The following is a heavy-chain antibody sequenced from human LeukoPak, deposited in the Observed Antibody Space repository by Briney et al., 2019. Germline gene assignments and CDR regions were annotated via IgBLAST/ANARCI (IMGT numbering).Heavy chain of an antibody. CDR3: ASEPTEANYDILTGYYSHGY. D-gene: IGHD3-9*01. J-gene: IGHJ4*02. V-gene: IGHV4-59*08. CDR2: IYYSGST. CDR1: GGSISSYY. Sequence: SETLSLTCTVSGGSISSYYWSWIRQPPGKGLEWIGYIYYSGSTNYNPSLKSRVTISVDTSKNQFSLKLSSVTAADTAVYYCASEPTEANYDILTGYYSHGYWGQGTLVTVSS.